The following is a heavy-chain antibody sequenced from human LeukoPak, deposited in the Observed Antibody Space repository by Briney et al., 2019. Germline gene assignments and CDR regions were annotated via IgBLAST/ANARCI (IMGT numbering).Heavy chain of an antibody. CDR2: IWYDGSDA. D-gene: IGHD2/OR15-2a*01. CDR1: GFTFRSNG. Sequence: GGSLRLSCAASGFTFRSNGMHWVCQAPGRGLEWVTYIWYDGSDADYADPVKGRFTISRDNSKNTLYLQMNSLRAEDTAVYYCARYTTGHGFDVWGQGTLITVSS. CDR3: ARYTTGHGFDV. J-gene: IGHJ4*02. V-gene: IGHV3-33*08.